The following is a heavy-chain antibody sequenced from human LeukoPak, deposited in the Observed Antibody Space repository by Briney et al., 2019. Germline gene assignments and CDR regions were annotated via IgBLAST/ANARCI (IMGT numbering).Heavy chain of an antibody. V-gene: IGHV3-20*04. J-gene: IGHJ4*02. CDR2: INWNGGGT. D-gene: IGHD6-19*01. CDR3: AATYSSGWYSHSDY. CDR1: GFTFDDYG. Sequence: GGPLRLSCAASGFTFDDYGMSWVRQAPGKGPEGVSGINWNGGGTAYAASVKGRFTISRDNAKNSLYLQMNSLRAEDTALYYCAATYSSGWYSHSDYWGQGTLVTVSS.